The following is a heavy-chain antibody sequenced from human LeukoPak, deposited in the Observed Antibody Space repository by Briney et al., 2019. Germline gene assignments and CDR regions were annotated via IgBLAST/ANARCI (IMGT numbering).Heavy chain of an antibody. Sequence: GRSVRLSCAASGFTFSNHGMHWVRQAPGKGLECVAVISYDGSNKYYADSVKGRFTIPRDNAKNTLYLQMNSLRAEDTAVYYCAKDSSSWSYYMDVWGKGTTVTVSS. V-gene: IGHV3-30*18. CDR3: AKDSSSWSYYMDV. CDR2: ISYDGSNK. CDR1: GFTFSNHG. J-gene: IGHJ6*03. D-gene: IGHD6-13*01.